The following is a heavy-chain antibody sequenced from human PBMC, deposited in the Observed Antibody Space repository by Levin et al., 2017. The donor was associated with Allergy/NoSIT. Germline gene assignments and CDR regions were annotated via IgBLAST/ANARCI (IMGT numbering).Heavy chain of an antibody. V-gene: IGHV3-21*01. CDR2: ISSSSSYI. J-gene: IGHJ3*02. CDR1: GFTFSGYN. D-gene: IGHD2-15*01. CDR3: ARGDCGGGGCYSLSVRAFDI. Sequence: AGGSLRLSCAASGFTFSGYNMHWVRQAPGKGLEWVSSISSSSSYIYYADSVKGRFTISRDNAKHSLYLQMNSLRADDTAMYYCARGDCGGGGCYSLSVRAFDIWGQGTKVAVSS.